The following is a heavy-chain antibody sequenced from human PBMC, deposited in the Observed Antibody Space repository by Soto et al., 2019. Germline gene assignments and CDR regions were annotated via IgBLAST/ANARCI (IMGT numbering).Heavy chain of an antibody. V-gene: IGHV1-8*01. J-gene: IGHJ6*03. CDR2: MNPNSGNT. Sequence: ASVKVSCKASGYTFTSYDINWLRQATGQGLEWMGWMNPNSGNTGYAQKFQGRVTMTRNTSISTAYMELSSLRSDDTAVYYCASSYRSYCSSTRCNSYYYYMDVPAKGTSVTASS. CDR1: GYTFTSYD. CDR3: ASSYRSYCSSTRCNSYYYYMDV. D-gene: IGHD2-2*02.